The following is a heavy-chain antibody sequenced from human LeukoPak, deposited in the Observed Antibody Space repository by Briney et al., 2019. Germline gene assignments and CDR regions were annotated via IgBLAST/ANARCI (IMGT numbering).Heavy chain of an antibody. CDR2: TYYRSKWYN. CDR1: GDSVSSNSAA. Sequence: SQTLSLTCAISGDSVSSNSAAWNWIRQSPSRGLEWLGRTYYRSKWYNDYAVSVKSRITINPDTSKNQFSLQLNSVTPEDTAVYYCARDWSPSYNWGIADAFDIWGQGTMVTVSS. J-gene: IGHJ3*02. D-gene: IGHD7-27*01. CDR3: ARDWSPSYNWGIADAFDI. V-gene: IGHV6-1*01.